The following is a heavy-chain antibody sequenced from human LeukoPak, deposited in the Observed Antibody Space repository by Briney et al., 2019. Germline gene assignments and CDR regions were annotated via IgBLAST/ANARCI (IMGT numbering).Heavy chain of an antibody. CDR1: AGSINTYF. J-gene: IGHJ4*02. Sequence: SETLSLTCTVSAGSINTYFWTWVRQPAGKGLEWIGRISGSGTAYYNPSLESRVTISLDTANNQLFLRMTSVSAADTAVYYCARGTDLTITSGHYSFDYWGQGTLVSVSS. D-gene: IGHD1-20*01. CDR2: ISGSGTA. CDR3: ARGTDLTITSGHYSFDY. V-gene: IGHV4-4*07.